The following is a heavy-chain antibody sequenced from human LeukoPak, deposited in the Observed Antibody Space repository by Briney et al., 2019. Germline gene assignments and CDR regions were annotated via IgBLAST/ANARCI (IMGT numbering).Heavy chain of an antibody. V-gene: IGHV1-2*02. J-gene: IGHJ4*02. D-gene: IGHD1-7*01. Sequence: ASVKVSCKASGYPFTGYYMHWVRQAPGQGLEWMGWINPNSGGTNYAQKFQGRVTMTRDTSISTAYMELSRLRSDDTAVYYCATTTGTTVAPDYWGQGTLVTVSS. CDR2: INPNSGGT. CDR1: GYPFTGYY. CDR3: ATTTGTTVAPDY.